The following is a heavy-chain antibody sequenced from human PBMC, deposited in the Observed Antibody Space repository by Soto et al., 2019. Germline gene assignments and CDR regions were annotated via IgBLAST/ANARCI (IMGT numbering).Heavy chain of an antibody. CDR2: IIPIFGTA. Sequence: QVQLVQSGAAVKKPGSSVKVSCKASGGTFSSYAISWVRQAPGQGLEWMGGIIPIFGTANYAQKFQGRVTITADESTSTAYMELSSLRSEDTAVYYCARAESPVYDSSGYSKMGWFDPWGQGTLVTVSS. D-gene: IGHD3-22*01. CDR3: ARAESPVYDSSGYSKMGWFDP. J-gene: IGHJ5*02. V-gene: IGHV1-69*12. CDR1: GGTFSSYA.